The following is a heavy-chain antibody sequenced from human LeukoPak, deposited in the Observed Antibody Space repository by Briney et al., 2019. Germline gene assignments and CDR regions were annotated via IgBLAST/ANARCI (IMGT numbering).Heavy chain of an antibody. D-gene: IGHD3-3*01. CDR2: ISSSSSTI. Sequence: GGSLRLSCAASGFTFSSYSMNWVRQAPGKGLEWVSYISSSSSTIYYADSVKGRFTISRDNAKNSLYLQMNSLRAEDTAVYYCARDLSYYDFWSGYSFDYWGQRTLVTVSS. CDR3: ARDLSYYDFWSGYSFDY. V-gene: IGHV3-48*01. CDR1: GFTFSSYS. J-gene: IGHJ4*02.